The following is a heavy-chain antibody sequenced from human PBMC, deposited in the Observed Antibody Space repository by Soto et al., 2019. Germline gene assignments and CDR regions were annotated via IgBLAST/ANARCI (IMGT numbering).Heavy chain of an antibody. J-gene: IGHJ3*02. D-gene: IGHD3-16*02. Sequence: GGSLRLSCAASGFTFSSYWMSWVRQAPGKGLEWVANIKQDGSEKYYVDSVKGRFTISRDNAKNSLYLQMNSLRAEDTAVYYCARRNTFGGVIVIPVDAFDIWGQGTMVTVSS. CDR3: ARRNTFGGVIVIPVDAFDI. CDR1: GFTFSSYW. V-gene: IGHV3-7*01. CDR2: IKQDGSEK.